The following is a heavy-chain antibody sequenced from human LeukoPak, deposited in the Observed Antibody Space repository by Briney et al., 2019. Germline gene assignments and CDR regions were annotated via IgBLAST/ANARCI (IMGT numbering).Heavy chain of an antibody. CDR3: ASRRGSSSFDH. Sequence: PSETLSLTCTVSGDSISSYYWNWIRQPPGKGLEWIGYIYHSGSTNYNPALKGRVTMSVDTSKNQFSLKLNSVTAADTAVYYCASRRGSSSFDHWGQGILVTVSS. D-gene: IGHD6-6*01. CDR2: IYHSGST. J-gene: IGHJ4*02. V-gene: IGHV4-59*01. CDR1: GDSISSYY.